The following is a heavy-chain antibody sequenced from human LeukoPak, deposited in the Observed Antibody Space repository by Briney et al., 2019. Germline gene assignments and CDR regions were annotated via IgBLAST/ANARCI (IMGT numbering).Heavy chain of an antibody. Sequence: GGSLRLSCAASGFSLSHYGVTWVRQASGKGLEWVSYIGVTGSPTYYADSVKARFTISRDDAKESLYLQMNSLRAEDTAAYYCARNAWKSSDSGRGRMDVWGQGTSVTVSS. J-gene: IGHJ6*02. CDR1: GFSLSHYG. V-gene: IGHV3-48*01. D-gene: IGHD3-10*01. CDR2: IGVTGSPT. CDR3: ARNAWKSSDSGRGRMDV.